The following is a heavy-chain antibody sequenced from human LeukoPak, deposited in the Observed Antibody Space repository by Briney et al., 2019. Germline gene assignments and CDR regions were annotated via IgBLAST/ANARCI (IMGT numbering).Heavy chain of an antibody. Sequence: SVKVSCKASGGTFSSYAISWVRQAPGQGLEWMGRIIPILGIANYAQKFQGRVTITADKSTSTAYMELSSLRSEDTAVYYCASRSGPPLEGSDYWGQGTLVTVSS. CDR1: GGTFSSYA. D-gene: IGHD2-15*01. V-gene: IGHV1-69*04. CDR2: IIPILGIA. J-gene: IGHJ4*02. CDR3: ASRSGPPLEGSDY.